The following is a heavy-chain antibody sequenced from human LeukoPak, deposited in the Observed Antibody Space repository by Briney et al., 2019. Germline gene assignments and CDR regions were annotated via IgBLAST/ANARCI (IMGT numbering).Heavy chain of an antibody. D-gene: IGHD3-22*01. Sequence: SETLSLTCTVSGGSINSGGYYWAWIRQPPGKGLEWIGSIYYSGSTYYNPSLKSRVTISVDTSKNQFSLKLSSVTAADTAVYYCARAHPYYYDSSGYYDNYYYYGMDVWGQGTTVTVSS. CDR3: ARAHPYYYDSSGYYDNYYYYGMDV. CDR2: IYYSGST. V-gene: IGHV4-39*01. CDR1: GGSINSGGYY. J-gene: IGHJ6*02.